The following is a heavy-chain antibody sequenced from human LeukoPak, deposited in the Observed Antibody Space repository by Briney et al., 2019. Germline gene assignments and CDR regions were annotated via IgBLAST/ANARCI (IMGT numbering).Heavy chain of an antibody. D-gene: IGHD4-17*01. Sequence: PGRSLRLSCAASGFTFSSYFMHCVRQAPGQGLEWVAVISYDGSNKYYADSVKGRFTISRDNSKNTLYLQMNSLRAEDTAVYYCAKGRDCGDYYYWGQGTLVTVSS. CDR3: AKGRDCGDYYY. J-gene: IGHJ4*02. CDR2: ISYDGSNK. V-gene: IGHV3-30*18. CDR1: GFTFSSYF.